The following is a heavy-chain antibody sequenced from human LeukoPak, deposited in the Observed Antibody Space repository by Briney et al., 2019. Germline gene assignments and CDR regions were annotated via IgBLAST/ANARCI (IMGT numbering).Heavy chain of an antibody. V-gene: IGHV3-20*04. J-gene: IGHJ4*02. D-gene: IGHD6-13*01. CDR2: INWNGGST. CDR1: GFTFSSYS. CDR3: ARNPAAGTLFFDY. Sequence: PGGSLRLSCAASGFTFSSYSMNWVRQAPGKGLEWVSGINWNGGSTGYADSVKGRFTISRDNAKNSLYLQMNSLRAEDTALYYCARNPAAGTLFFDYWGQGTLVTVSS.